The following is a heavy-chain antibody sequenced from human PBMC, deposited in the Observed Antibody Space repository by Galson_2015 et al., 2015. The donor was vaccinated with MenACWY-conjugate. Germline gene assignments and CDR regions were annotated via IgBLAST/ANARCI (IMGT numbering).Heavy chain of an antibody. CDR1: GFIFSSYA. CDR2: MSGSGGSR. D-gene: IGHD2-2*01. J-gene: IGHJ2*01. Sequence: SLRLSCAASGFIFSSYAMSWGRQAPGKGLEWVSAMSGSGGSRNYADSVKGRFTISRDNSKNTLYLQMNSLRAEDSDVYYCAKTYCSRTNCREPNWFFDLWGRGTLVTVSS. V-gene: IGHV3-23*01. CDR3: AKTYCSRTNCREPNWFFDL.